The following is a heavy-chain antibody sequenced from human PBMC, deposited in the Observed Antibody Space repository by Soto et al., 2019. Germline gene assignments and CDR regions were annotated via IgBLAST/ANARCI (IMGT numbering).Heavy chain of an antibody. CDR2: IYYSGST. CDR3: AREFDWLPRGYYGMDV. D-gene: IGHD3-9*01. CDR1: GGSISSGDYY. V-gene: IGHV4-30-4*01. J-gene: IGHJ6*02. Sequence: QSQTLSLTCTVSGGSISSGDYYWSWIRQPPGKGLEWIGYIYYSGSTYYNPSLKSRVTISVDTSKNQFSLKLSSVTAADTAVYYCAREFDWLPRGYYGMDVWGQGTTVTVSS.